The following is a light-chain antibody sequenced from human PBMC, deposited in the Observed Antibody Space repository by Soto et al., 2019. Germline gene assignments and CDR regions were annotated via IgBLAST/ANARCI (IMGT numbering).Light chain of an antibody. V-gene: IGKV3-11*01. J-gene: IGKJ2*01. CDR1: QAVPSY. Sequence: EVVLTQSPATLFLSPGERATLSCRASQAVPSYLAWYQQKPGQAPRLLIYDISNRATRIPARFSGSGSGIVFMPLISRLLTQDVIFYYSHQRTSLPLITFGPGTKLEMK. CDR2: DIS. CDR3: HQRTSLPLIT.